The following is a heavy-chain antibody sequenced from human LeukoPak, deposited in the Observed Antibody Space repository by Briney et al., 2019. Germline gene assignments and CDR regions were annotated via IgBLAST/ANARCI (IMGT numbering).Heavy chain of an antibody. V-gene: IGHV3-43D*04. CDR2: FGWDGGST. CDR3: ANIRRLYSSRHDFEC. CDR1: GFAFQEFG. Sequence: GGFLRLSCTASGFAFQEFGMHWGRDGPGGGVGWVCVFGWDGGSTYYASFMKGRFTISKDISTNTLYLQMSGLRADDSGMYYCANIRRLYSSRHDFECWGQGTLVTVSS. J-gene: IGHJ4*02. D-gene: IGHD4-17*01.